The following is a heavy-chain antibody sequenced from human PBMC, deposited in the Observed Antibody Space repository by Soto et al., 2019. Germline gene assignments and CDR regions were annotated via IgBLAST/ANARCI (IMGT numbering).Heavy chain of an antibody. CDR3: AREGRESGGFDC. CDR2: IKQGGSEK. Sequence: EVQLVESGGGLVQPGGSLRLSCVASGFTFGSYWMSWVRQAPGKGLEWVANIKQGGSEKHYVDSVKGRFTISRDDAKNSLYREMYGRRAEGTAGYWCAREGRESGGFDCGGQGTLVTVSS. CDR1: GFTFGSYW. V-gene: IGHV3-7*01. D-gene: IGHD3-3*01. J-gene: IGHJ4*02.